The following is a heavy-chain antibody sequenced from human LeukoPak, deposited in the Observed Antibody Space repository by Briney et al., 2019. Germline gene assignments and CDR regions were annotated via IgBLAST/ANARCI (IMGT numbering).Heavy chain of an antibody. CDR3: ARDSDGMDV. J-gene: IGHJ6*02. CDR2: ISHSRSGST. CDR1: GASVSRSNW. Sequence: KPSGTLSLTCAVSGASVSRSNWWSWVRQPPGKGLEGIGEISHSRSGSTNYNLSLKSRVTISVDESKNQFCLRLSSVTAADTAVYYCARDSDGMDVWGQGTTVTVSS. V-gene: IGHV4-4*02.